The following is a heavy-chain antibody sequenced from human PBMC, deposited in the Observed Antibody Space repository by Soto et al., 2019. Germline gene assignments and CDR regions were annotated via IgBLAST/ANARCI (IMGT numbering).Heavy chain of an antibody. D-gene: IGHD5-18*01. J-gene: IGHJ6*02. CDR1: EFSFGGYA. Sequence: EVQLLESGGGLVQPGGSLRLSCAASEFSFGGYAISWVRLAPGKGLEWVSGISGSGSTAFYADSVRGRFTISRDNSKNTLYLQMNSLRAEDTAVYYCAKGARGYSPAAMGVWGQGTTVTVSS. CDR3: AKGARGYSPAAMGV. V-gene: IGHV3-23*01. CDR2: ISGSGSTA.